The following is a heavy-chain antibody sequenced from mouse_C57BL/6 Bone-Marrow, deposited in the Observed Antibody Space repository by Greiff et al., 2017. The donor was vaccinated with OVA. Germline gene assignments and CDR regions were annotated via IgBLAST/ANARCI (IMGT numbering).Heavy chain of an antibody. D-gene: IGHD2-2*01. V-gene: IGHV2-5*01. J-gene: IGHJ2*01. Sequence: QVQLKQSGPGLVQPSQSLSITRTVSGFSLTSYGVHWVRQSPGKGLEWLGVIWRGGSTDYNAAFMSRLSITKDNSKSQVFFKMNSLQADDTAIYYCAKNRGLRRGYYFDYWGQGTTLTVSS. CDR3: AKNRGLRRGYYFDY. CDR1: GFSLTSYG. CDR2: IWRGGST.